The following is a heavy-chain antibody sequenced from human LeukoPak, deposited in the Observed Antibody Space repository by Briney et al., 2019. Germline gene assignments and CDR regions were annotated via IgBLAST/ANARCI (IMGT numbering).Heavy chain of an antibody. CDR1: GYTFTAYY. V-gene: IGHV1-2*02. CDR2: IKPDSGSS. D-gene: IGHD6-19*01. J-gene: IGHJ4*02. CDR3: ARARVPIAVAGLYYFDY. Sequence: ASVKVSCKASGYTFTAYYLHWLRQAPGQGPEWMGWIKPDSGSSHYAQKFQGRVTMTRDTSSNSAYMDLTRLKSGDTALYYCARARVPIAVAGLYYFDYWGQGALVTVSS.